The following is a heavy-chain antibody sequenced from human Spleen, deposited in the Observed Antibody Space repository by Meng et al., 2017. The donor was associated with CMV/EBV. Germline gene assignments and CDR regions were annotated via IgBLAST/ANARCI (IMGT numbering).Heavy chain of an antibody. CDR2: ISWNSGSI. Sequence: GGSLRLSCAASGFIFDDYAMHWVRQAPGKGLEWVSGISWNSGSIYYADSVKGRFTISRDNAKNSLYLQMNSLRTEDTALYYCAKDITYHSSGSSYYFYYGMDVWGQGTTVTVSS. D-gene: IGHD3-22*01. CDR1: GFIFDDYA. V-gene: IGHV3-9*01. CDR3: AKDITYHSSGSSYYFYYGMDV. J-gene: IGHJ6*02.